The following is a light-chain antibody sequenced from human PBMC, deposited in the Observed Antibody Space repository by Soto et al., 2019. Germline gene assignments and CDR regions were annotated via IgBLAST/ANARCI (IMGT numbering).Light chain of an antibody. CDR3: QSYYSSNHMV. CDR1: SGSIASNY. Sequence: NFMLTQPYSVSESPGKTVTISCTRSSGSIASNYVQWYQQRPGSAPTTVIYEDNQRPSGVPDRFSGSIDSSSNSASLTISGLKTEDEADYFCQSYYSSNHMVFGGGTKLTVL. J-gene: IGLJ2*01. CDR2: EDN. V-gene: IGLV6-57*04.